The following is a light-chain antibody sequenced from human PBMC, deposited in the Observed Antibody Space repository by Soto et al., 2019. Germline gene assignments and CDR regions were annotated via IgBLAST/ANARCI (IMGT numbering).Light chain of an antibody. J-gene: IGKJ1*01. CDR1: QSVKSW. CDR3: QQYYSFSWT. CDR2: DAS. Sequence: DIPMTQSPSTLSASVGDRVTITCRASQSVKSWLAWYQQKPGKAPNLLIYDASSLESGVPSRFSGSGSGTEFTLTISSLRPEDFATYYCQQYYSFSWTFGQGTKVEIK. V-gene: IGKV1-5*01.